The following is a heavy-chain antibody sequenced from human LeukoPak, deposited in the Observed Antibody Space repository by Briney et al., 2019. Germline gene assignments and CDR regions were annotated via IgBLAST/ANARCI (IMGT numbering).Heavy chain of an antibody. CDR3: ARGRPHGNDY. CDR1: EFTFSDHY. J-gene: IGHJ4*02. D-gene: IGHD4-23*01. CDR2: ISSSGDTI. V-gene: IGHV3-11*04. Sequence: GGSLRLSCAASEFTFSDHYMSWIRQAPGKGLEWVSYISSSGDTIYYADSLKGRFTISRDNAKNSLYLQMNSLRVEDTAVYYCARGRPHGNDYWGQGTLVTVSS.